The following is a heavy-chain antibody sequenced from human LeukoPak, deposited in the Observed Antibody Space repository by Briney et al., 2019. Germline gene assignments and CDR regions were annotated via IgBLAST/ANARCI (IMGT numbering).Heavy chain of an antibody. CDR3: ARVSSGTTCLDY. V-gene: IGHV1-18*01. J-gene: IGHJ4*02. CDR2: ISAYNGNT. D-gene: IGHD3-10*02. Sequence: ASVKVSCKASGYTFTSYGISWVRQAPGQGLEWMGWISAYNGNTNYAQKLQGRATMTTDTSTSTAYMELRSLRSDDTAVYYCARVSSGTTCLDYWGQGTLVTVSS. CDR1: GYTFTSYG.